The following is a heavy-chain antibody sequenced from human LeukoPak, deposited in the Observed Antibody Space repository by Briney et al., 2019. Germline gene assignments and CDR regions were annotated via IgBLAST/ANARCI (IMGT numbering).Heavy chain of an antibody. V-gene: IGHV4-59*01. J-gene: IGHJ4*02. D-gene: IGHD4-23*01. CDR1: GGSISTYY. CDR2: IYYSGST. Sequence: PSETLSLTCTVSGGSISTYYWSWIRQPPGKGLEWIGYIYYSGSTNYNPSLKSRVTTSVDTSKNQFSLKLSSVTAADTAVYYCARDTGTVVDYWGQGTLVTVSS. CDR3: ARDTGTVVDY.